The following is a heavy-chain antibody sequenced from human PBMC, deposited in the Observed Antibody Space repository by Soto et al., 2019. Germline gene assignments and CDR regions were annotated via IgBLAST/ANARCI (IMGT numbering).Heavy chain of an antibody. CDR2: INHSGST. D-gene: IGHD6-6*01. CDR1: GGSFSGYY. Sequence: SETLSLTCAVYGGSFSGYYWSWIRQPPGKGLEWIGEINHSGSTNYNPSLKSRVTISVDTSKNQFSLKLSSVTAADTAVYYCARAPSSWGDRHPGYFQHWGQGTLVTVSS. J-gene: IGHJ1*01. V-gene: IGHV4-34*01. CDR3: ARAPSSWGDRHPGYFQH.